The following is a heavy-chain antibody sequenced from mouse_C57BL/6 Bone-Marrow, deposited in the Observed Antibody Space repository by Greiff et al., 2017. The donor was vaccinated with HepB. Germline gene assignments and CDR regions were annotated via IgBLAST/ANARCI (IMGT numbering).Heavy chain of an antibody. CDR1: GYSFTDYN. V-gene: IGHV1-39*01. CDR2: INPNYGAT. D-gene: IGHD1-1*01. J-gene: IGHJ4*01. Sequence: EVQLQQSGPELVKPGASVKISCKASGYSFTDYNMNWVKQSNGKSLEWIGVINPNYGATSYNQKFKGKATLTVDQSSSTAYMQLNSLTSEDSAVYYCAREVTTVVSPIAMDYWGQGTSVTVSS. CDR3: AREVTTVVSPIAMDY.